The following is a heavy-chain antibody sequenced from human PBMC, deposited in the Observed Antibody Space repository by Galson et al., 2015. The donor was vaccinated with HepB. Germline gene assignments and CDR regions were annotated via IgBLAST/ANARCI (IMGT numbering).Heavy chain of an antibody. CDR3: ARQPYTSGWLYWFFDL. Sequence: ETLSLTCTVSGGSISSYYWSWIRQPPGKGLEWIGYIYYSGSTNYNPSLKSRVTISVDTSKNQFSLRLTSVTAADTAVYYCARQPYTSGWLYWFFDLWGQGALVTVSS. J-gene: IGHJ2*01. V-gene: IGHV4-59*08. CDR2: IYYSGST. CDR1: GGSISSYY. D-gene: IGHD6-19*01.